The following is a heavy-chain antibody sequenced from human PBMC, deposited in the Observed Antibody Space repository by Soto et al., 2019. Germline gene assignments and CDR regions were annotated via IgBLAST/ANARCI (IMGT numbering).Heavy chain of an antibody. CDR1: GFTFSSYG. CDR2: IWYDGSNK. J-gene: IGHJ3*02. D-gene: IGHD5-12*01. V-gene: IGHV3-33*01. Sequence: GGSLRLSCAASGFTFSSYGMHWVRQAPGKGLEWVAVIWYDGSNKYYADSVKGRFTISRDNSKNTLYLQMNSLRAEDTAVYYCAREGGSGYESDAFDIWGQGTMVTVSS. CDR3: AREGGSGYESDAFDI.